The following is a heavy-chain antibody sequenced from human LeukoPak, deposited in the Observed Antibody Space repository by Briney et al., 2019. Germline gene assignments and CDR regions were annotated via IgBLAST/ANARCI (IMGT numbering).Heavy chain of an antibody. CDR1: GYTFTNYY. D-gene: IGHD2-2*01. CDR2: MNPNSGNT. Sequence: ASVKLSCKASGYTFTNYYMHWVRQATGQGLEWMGWMNPNSGNTGYAQKFQGRVTMTRNTSISTAYMDLSSLRSEDTAVHYGARGRRRIVVVPDDIHKPLNYFDPWGQGTLVTVSS. V-gene: IGHV1-8*02. CDR3: ARGRRRIVVVPDDIHKPLNYFDP. J-gene: IGHJ5*02.